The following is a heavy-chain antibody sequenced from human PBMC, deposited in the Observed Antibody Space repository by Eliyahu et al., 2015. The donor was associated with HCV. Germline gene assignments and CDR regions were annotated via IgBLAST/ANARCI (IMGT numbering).Heavy chain of an antibody. CDR3: ARALYSNYEDPTGQFDY. CDR1: GGTFSSYA. J-gene: IGHJ4*02. V-gene: IGHV1-69*01. CDR2: IIPIFGTA. Sequence: QVQLVQSGAEVKKPGSSVKVSCKASGGTFSSYAISWVRQAPGQGLEWMGGIIPIFGTANYAQKFQGRVTITADESTSTAYMELSSLRSEDTAVYYCARALYSNYEDPTGQFDYWGQGTLVTVSS. D-gene: IGHD4-11*01.